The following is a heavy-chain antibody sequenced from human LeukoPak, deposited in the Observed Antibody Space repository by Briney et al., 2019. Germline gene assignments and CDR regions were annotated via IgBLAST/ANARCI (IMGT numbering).Heavy chain of an antibody. J-gene: IGHJ3*02. V-gene: IGHV1-69*13. CDR2: IIPIFGTA. Sequence: ASVKVSCKASGGTFSSYAISWVRQAPGQGLEWMGGIIPIFGTANYAQKFQGRVTITADESTSTAYMELSSLRSEDTAVYYCAIDGSYSHDAFDIWGQGTMVTVSS. D-gene: IGHD1-26*01. CDR3: AIDGSYSHDAFDI. CDR1: GGTFSSYA.